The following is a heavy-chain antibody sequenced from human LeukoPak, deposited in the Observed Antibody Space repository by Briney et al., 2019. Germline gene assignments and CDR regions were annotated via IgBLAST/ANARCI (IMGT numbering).Heavy chain of an antibody. CDR1: GYTFTSYY. CDR3: ARAPYLYTVTTYYYYYYYGMDV. Sequence: ASVKVSCKASGYTFTSYYMHWVRQAPGQGLEWMGIINPSGGSTSYAQKFQGRVTMIRDTSTSTVYMELSSLRSEDTAVYYCARAPYLYTVTTYYYYYYYGMDVWGQGTTVTVSS. V-gene: IGHV1-46*01. D-gene: IGHD4-17*01. CDR2: INPSGGST. J-gene: IGHJ6*02.